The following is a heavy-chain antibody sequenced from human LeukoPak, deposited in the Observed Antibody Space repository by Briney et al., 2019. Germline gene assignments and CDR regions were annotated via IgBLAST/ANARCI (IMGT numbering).Heavy chain of an antibody. CDR1: GFSFSTYW. Sequence: GGSLRLSCAASGFSFSTYWMHWVRQVPGKGPEWVSHITPDGSSTNYADSVKGRFTISRDSAKSTLYLQMNSLRAEDTAVYYCSSQISRGGNWGQGTLVTVSS. D-gene: IGHD3-16*01. V-gene: IGHV3-74*01. J-gene: IGHJ4*02. CDR2: ITPDGSST. CDR3: SSQISRGGN.